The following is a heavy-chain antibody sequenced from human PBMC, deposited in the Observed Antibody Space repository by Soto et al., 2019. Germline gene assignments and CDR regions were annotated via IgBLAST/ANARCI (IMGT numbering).Heavy chain of an antibody. V-gene: IGHV1-8*01. CDR3: ARGYYDILTGYSHYYYYYYMDV. D-gene: IGHD3-9*01. CDR1: GYTFTSYD. CDR2: MNPNSGNT. J-gene: IGHJ6*03. Sequence: ASVKVSCKASGYTFTSYDINWVRQATGQGLEWMGWMNPNSGNTGYAQKFQGRVTMTRNTSISTAYMELSSLRSEDTAVYYCARGYYDILTGYSHYYYYYYMDVWGKGTTVTVSS.